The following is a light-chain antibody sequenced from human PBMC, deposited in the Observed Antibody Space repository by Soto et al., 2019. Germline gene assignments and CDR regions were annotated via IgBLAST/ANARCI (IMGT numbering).Light chain of an antibody. CDR1: HSISRR. V-gene: IGKV1-5*03. CDR2: KAS. Sequence: DIHMTQYPSTLTASVGARVTIPCRASHSISRRLAWYQQKTGKAPQLLIDKASRLESGGPSRFSGSGSGTDFTLTINSRQPEDYASYYCKQFHSFPTTFGQGTRLDIK. J-gene: IGKJ5*01. CDR3: KQFHSFPTT.